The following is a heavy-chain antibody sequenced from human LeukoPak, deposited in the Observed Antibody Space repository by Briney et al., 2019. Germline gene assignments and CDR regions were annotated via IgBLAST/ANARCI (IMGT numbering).Heavy chain of an antibody. D-gene: IGHD1-26*01. CDR1: GFTFSSYA. CDR2: ISYDGSNK. CDR3: ARVRAMYSGSYYGVFDY. V-gene: IGHV3-30*01. J-gene: IGHJ4*02. Sequence: PGRSLRLSCAASGFTFSSYAMHWVRQAPGKGLEWVAVISYDGSNKYYADSVKGRLTISRDNSKNTLYLQMNSLRAEDTAVYYCARVRAMYSGSYYGVFDYWGQGTLVTVSS.